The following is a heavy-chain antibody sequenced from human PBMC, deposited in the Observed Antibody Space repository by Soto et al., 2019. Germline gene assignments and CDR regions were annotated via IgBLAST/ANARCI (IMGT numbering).Heavy chain of an antibody. D-gene: IGHD2-15*01. CDR2: VKTKVHCGTS. V-gene: IGHV3-15*01. J-gene: IGHJ6*02. CDR1: GFSFHCAW. CDR3: TTDCSGGSCSTGAPYTSYAMEV. Sequence: SLRFLGSASGFSFHCAWRGGVRQAPGKGLECIDRVKTKVHCGTSDYAAPVKGRFTISRDDSKRMLFLQMNSLKNEDTVVYYCTTDCSGGSCSTGAPYTSYAMEVWGPGTKVTV.